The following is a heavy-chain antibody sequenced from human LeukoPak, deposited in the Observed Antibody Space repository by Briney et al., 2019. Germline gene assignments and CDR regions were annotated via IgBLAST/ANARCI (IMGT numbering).Heavy chain of an antibody. CDR1: GGSISSGSYY. J-gene: IGHJ4*02. D-gene: IGHD1-26*01. CDR3: ARERGSYPWYFDY. V-gene: IGHV4-61*02. CDR2: IYTSGST. Sequence: PSETLSLTCTVSGGSISSGSYYWSWIRQPAGKGLEWIGRIYTSGSTNYNPSLKRRVTISVDTSKNQFSLKLSSVTAADTAVYYCARERGSYPWYFDYWGQGTLVTVSS.